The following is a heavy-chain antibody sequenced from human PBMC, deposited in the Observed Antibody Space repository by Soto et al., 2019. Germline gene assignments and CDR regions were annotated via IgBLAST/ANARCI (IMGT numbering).Heavy chain of an antibody. Sequence: GGSLRLSCVASGFTFTEYAMHWVRQAPGKGLEWVAVIWYDGSDEKYADSVRGRFTISRDDSKNTVSLQMNSLRVEDTAVYHCVGSGTYYLDYWGQGSRVTVSS. CDR2: IWYDGSDE. CDR1: GFTFTEYA. J-gene: IGHJ4*02. CDR3: VGSGTYYLDY. V-gene: IGHV3-33*01. D-gene: IGHD3-10*01.